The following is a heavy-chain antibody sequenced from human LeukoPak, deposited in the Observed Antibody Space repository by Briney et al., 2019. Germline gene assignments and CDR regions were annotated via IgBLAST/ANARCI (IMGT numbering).Heavy chain of an antibody. V-gene: IGHV4-34*01. CDR1: GGSFSGYY. D-gene: IGHD1-20*01. J-gene: IGHJ6*02. CDR3: ARGPNWTGMDV. Sequence: SETLSLTCAVYGGSFSGYYWSWIRQPPGKGLEWIGEINHSGSTNYNPSLKSRVTVSVDTSKNQYSLKLSSVTAADTAVYYCARGPNWTGMDVWGQGTTVTVSS. CDR2: INHSGST.